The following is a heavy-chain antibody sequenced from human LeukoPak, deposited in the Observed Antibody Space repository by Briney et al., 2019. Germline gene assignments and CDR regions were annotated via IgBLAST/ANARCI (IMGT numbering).Heavy chain of an antibody. CDR2: IIPIFGTA. CDR1: GGTFSSYA. V-gene: IGHV1-69*13. Sequence: ASVKVSCKASGGTFSSYAISWVRQAPGQGLEWMGGIIPIFGTANYAQKFQGRVTITADESTSTAYMELNSLRAEDTAVYYCARDPSGDYYDSSGYQTIWGQGTLVTVSS. J-gene: IGHJ4*02. D-gene: IGHD3-22*01. CDR3: ARDPSGDYYDSSGYQTI.